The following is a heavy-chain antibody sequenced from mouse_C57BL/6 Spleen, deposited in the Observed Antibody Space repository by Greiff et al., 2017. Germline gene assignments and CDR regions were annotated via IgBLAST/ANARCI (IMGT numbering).Heavy chain of an antibody. J-gene: IGHJ2*01. V-gene: IGHV14-2*01. Sequence: VQLQQSGAELVKPGASVTLSCTASGFNINDYYLHWVKQRPEQGLEWIGRIDPEDGATKYAPHFQGKATIPAAPSSNTAYLQLSSLTSEDTAVYYCALVYDPTYYCDYWGQGTTLTVSS. CDR3: ALVYDPTYYCDY. CDR2: IDPEDGAT. D-gene: IGHD2-3*01. CDR1: GFNINDYY.